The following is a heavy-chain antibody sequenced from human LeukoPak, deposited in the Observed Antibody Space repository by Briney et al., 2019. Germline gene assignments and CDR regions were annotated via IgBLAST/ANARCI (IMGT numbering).Heavy chain of an antibody. V-gene: IGHV4-34*01. Sequence: SETLSLTCAVYGGSFSGYYCSWIRQPPGKGLEWIGEINHSGSTNYNPSLKSRVTISVDTSKNQFSLKLSSVTAADTAVYYCASQVAGDYWGQGNLVTVSS. CDR3: ASQVAGDY. D-gene: IGHD5-12*01. J-gene: IGHJ4*02. CDR2: INHSGST. CDR1: GGSFSGYY.